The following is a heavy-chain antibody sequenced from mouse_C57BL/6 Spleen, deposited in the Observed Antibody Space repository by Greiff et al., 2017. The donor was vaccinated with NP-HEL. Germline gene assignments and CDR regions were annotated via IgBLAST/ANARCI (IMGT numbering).Heavy chain of an antibody. Sequence: VQLQQPGAELVKPGASVKMSCKASGYTFTSYWITWVKQRPGQGLEWIGDIYPGSGSTNYNEKFKSKATLTVDTSSSTAYMQLSSLTSEDSAVYYCARDPRITTVVATDAMDYWGQGTSVTVSS. J-gene: IGHJ4*01. V-gene: IGHV1-55*01. CDR3: ARDPRITTVVATDAMDY. CDR1: GYTFTSYW. CDR2: IYPGSGST. D-gene: IGHD1-1*01.